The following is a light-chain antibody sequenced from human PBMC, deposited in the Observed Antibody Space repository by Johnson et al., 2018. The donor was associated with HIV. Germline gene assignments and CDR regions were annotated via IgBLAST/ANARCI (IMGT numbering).Light chain of an antibody. CDR3: GTWDSSLSP. V-gene: IGLV1-51*01. J-gene: IGLJ1*01. CDR1: SSNIGNNY. CDR2: DNN. Sequence: QSVLTQPPSVSAAPGQKVTISCSGSSSNIGNNYVSWYQQLPGTAPKLLIYDNNKQPSGIPDRFSGSKSGTSATLGTIGLQTGDEADYYCGTWDSSLSPFGTGTKVTVL.